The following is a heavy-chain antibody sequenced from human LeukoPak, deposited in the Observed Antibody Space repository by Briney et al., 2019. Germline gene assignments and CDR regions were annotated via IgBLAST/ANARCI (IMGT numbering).Heavy chain of an antibody. D-gene: IGHD6-13*01. V-gene: IGHV4-59*01. CDR3: ARGSKAAPGTFDY. CDR1: GGSISSYY. CDR2: IYYTGST. Sequence: PSETLSLTCTVSGGSISSYYWSWLRQPPGKGLEWIGYIYYTGSTDYNPSLKSRVAISVDTSKSQFSLKLSSVTAADTAVYYCARGSKAAPGTFDYWGQGTLVTVSS. J-gene: IGHJ4*02.